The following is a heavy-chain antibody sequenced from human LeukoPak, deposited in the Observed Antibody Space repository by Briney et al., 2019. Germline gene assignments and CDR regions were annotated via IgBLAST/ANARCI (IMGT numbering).Heavy chain of an antibody. CDR3: ARGRRGFRSTVTKNPDY. D-gene: IGHD4-17*01. CDR1: GGSISSSSYY. J-gene: IGHJ4*02. V-gene: IGHV4-39*07. CDR2: IYYSGST. Sequence: KSSETLSLTCTVSGGSISSSSYYWGWIRQPPGKGLEWIGSIYYSGSTYYNPSLKSRVTISVDTSKNQFSLKLSSVTAADTAVYYCARGRRGFRSTVTKNPDYWGQGTLVTVSS.